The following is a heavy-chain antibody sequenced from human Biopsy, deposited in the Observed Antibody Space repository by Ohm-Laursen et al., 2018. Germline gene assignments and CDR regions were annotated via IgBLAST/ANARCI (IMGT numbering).Heavy chain of an antibody. J-gene: IGHJ3*01. CDR2: VYWDNDK. V-gene: IGHV2-5*02. CDR3: ARVVITYGGIIALDAFDV. D-gene: IGHD3-16*02. Sequence: TQTLTLTCSFSGFSLTNGGLSVGWIRQPPGEALEWLAIVYWDNDKRYSPSLWSRLNIWKDASKNRVVLTLTDMDPVDTATYYCARVVITYGGIIALDAFDVWGQGSMVIVSS. CDR1: GFSLTNGGLS.